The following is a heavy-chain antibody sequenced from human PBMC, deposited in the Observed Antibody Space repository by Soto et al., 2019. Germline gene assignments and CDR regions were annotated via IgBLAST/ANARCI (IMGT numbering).Heavy chain of an antibody. V-gene: IGHV3-30*18. CDR1: GFTFSSYG. Sequence: GGSLRLSCAASGFTFSSYGMHWVRQAPGKGLEWVAVISYDGSNKYYADSVKGRFTISRDNSKNTLYLQMNSLRAEDTAVYYCAKGPPYSSGWRGYFQHWGQGTLVTVSS. J-gene: IGHJ1*01. D-gene: IGHD6-19*01. CDR2: ISYDGSNK. CDR3: AKGPPYSSGWRGYFQH.